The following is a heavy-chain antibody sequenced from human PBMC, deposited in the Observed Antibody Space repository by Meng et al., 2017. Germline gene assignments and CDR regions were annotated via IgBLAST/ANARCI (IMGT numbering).Heavy chain of an antibody. CDR3: ATGHPGYCTNGVCYTGYFDY. CDR1: GYTFTGYY. CDR2: INPNSGGT. D-gene: IGHD2-8*01. V-gene: IGHV1-2*06. J-gene: IGHJ4*02. Sequence: ASVKVSCKASGYTFTGYYMHWVRQAPGQGLEWMGRINPNSGGTNYAQKFQGRVTMTRDTSISTAYMELSRLRSDETAVYYCATGHPGYCTNGVCYTGYFDYWGQGTLVTVSS.